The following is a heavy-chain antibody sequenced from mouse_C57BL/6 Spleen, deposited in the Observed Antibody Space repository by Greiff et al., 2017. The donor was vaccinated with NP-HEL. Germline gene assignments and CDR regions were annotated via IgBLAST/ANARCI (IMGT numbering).Heavy chain of an antibody. CDR1: GYSFTDYN. J-gene: IGHJ2*01. V-gene: IGHV1-39*01. CDR2: INPNYGTT. Sequence: EVHLVESGPELVKPGASVKISCKASGYSFTDYNMNWVKQSNGKSLEWIGVINPNYGTTSYNQKFKGKATLTVDQSSSTAYMQLNSLTSEDSAVYYCAGYYGSSYYFDYWGQGTTLTVSS. CDR3: AGYYGSSYYFDY. D-gene: IGHD1-1*01.